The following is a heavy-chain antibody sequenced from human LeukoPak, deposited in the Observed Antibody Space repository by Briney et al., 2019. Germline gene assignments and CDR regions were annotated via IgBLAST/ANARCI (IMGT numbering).Heavy chain of an antibody. CDR3: ARDSSIAYCGGDCRDPFDY. Sequence: NPGGSLRLSCAASGFTFSSYSMNWAPQAPGRGLEWVSSISTSSSYIYYADSVKGRFTTARDNAKNSLYLQMNSLRAEDTAVYYCARDSSIAYCGGDCRDPFDYWGQGTLVTVSS. J-gene: IGHJ4*02. CDR2: ISTSSSYI. V-gene: IGHV3-21*01. CDR1: GFTFSSYS. D-gene: IGHD2-21*02.